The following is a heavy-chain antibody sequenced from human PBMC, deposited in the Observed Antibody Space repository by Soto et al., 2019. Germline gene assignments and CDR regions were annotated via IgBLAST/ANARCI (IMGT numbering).Heavy chain of an antibody. CDR3: AGGFGELLYSFDY. CDR2: IKQDGSEK. CDR1: GFTFSSYW. Sequence: PGGSLRLSCAASGFTFSSYWMSWVRQAPGKGLEWVANIKQDGSEKYYVDSVKGRFTISRDNAKNSLYLQMNSLRAEDTAVYYCAGGFGELLYSFDYWGQGTLVTVSS. J-gene: IGHJ4*02. V-gene: IGHV3-7*04. D-gene: IGHD3-10*01.